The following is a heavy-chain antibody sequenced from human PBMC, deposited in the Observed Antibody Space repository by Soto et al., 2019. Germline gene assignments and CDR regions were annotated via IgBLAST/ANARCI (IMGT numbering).Heavy chain of an antibody. J-gene: IGHJ4*02. Sequence: ASVKVSCKASGYTFTSYYMHWVRQAPGQGLEWMGIINPSGGSTSYAQKFQGRVTMTRDTSTSTVYMELSSLRSEDTAVYYCARGRDSYGYFRGSSYFDYWGQGTLVTVSS. V-gene: IGHV1-46*01. CDR2: INPSGGST. CDR1: GYTFTSYY. CDR3: ARGRDSYGYFRGSSYFDY. D-gene: IGHD5-18*01.